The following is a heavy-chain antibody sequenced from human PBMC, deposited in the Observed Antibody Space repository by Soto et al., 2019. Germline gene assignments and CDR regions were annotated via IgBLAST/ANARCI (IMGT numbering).Heavy chain of an antibody. J-gene: IGHJ3*02. D-gene: IGHD6-13*01. CDR1: GGSFSGYY. Sequence: QVQLQQWGAGLLKPSETLSLTCAVYGGSFSGYYWSWIRQPPGKGLEWIGEINHSGSTNYNPSLKSRVTISVDTSKNQFSLKLSSVTAADTAVYYCARRPVSWFPGIAAKVARWRRYQADAFDIWGQGTMVTVSS. CDR3: ARRPVSWFPGIAAKVARWRRYQADAFDI. CDR2: INHSGST. V-gene: IGHV4-34*01.